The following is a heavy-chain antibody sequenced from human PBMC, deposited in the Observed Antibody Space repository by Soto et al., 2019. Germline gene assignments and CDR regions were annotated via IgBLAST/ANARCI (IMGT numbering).Heavy chain of an antibody. V-gene: IGHV3-9*01. J-gene: IGHJ3*02. CDR2: ISWNSGSI. CDR3: AKALSIAAADAFDI. D-gene: IGHD6-13*01. Sequence: GGSLRLSCAASGFTFDDYAMHWVRQAPGKGLEWVSGISWNSGSIGYADSVKGRFTISRDNAKNSLYLQMNSLRAEDTALYYCAKALSIAAADAFDIWGQGTMVTVSS. CDR1: GFTFDDYA.